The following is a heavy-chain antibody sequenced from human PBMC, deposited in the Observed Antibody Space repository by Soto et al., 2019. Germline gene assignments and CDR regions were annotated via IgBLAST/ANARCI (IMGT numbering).Heavy chain of an antibody. D-gene: IGHD3-16*02. J-gene: IGHJ5*02. Sequence: EVQLVESGGGLVQPGGSLMLSCADSGFILRNYWMSWVRQAPGMGLQWVASIKEDGSEKYYVDPVKGRFTISRENAKNSLYLQMNSLRAEDTAVYYCARYRSLDPWGQGILVTVSS. V-gene: IGHV3-7*03. CDR3: ARYRSLDP. CDR1: GFILRNYW. CDR2: IKEDGSEK.